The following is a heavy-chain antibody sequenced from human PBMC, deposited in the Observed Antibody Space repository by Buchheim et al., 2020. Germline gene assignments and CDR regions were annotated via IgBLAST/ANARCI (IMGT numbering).Heavy chain of an antibody. D-gene: IGHD3-22*01. Sequence: QVQLQQWGAGLLKPSETLSLTCAVYGGSFSGYYWSWIRQPPGKGPEWIGEINHSGSTNYNPSLKSRVTISVDTSKNQFSLKLSSVTAADTAVYYCARARLGYYDSSGYLYYGMDVWGQGTT. CDR2: INHSGST. CDR3: ARARLGYYDSSGYLYYGMDV. V-gene: IGHV4-34*01. CDR1: GGSFSGYY. J-gene: IGHJ6*02.